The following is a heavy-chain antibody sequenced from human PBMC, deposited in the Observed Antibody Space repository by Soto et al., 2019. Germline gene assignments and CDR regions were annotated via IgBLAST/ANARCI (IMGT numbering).Heavy chain of an antibody. Sequence: EVQLLESGGGLVQPGGSLRLSCAASGFTFSTYAMNWVRQAPGKGLEWVSTISVSGDTTYFADSVRGRFTISRDNSKNTVYLQMNSLRADDTAMYYCATRHLPYCSGGTCNPFDFWGQGTPVTVSS. D-gene: IGHD2-15*01. J-gene: IGHJ4*02. CDR2: ISVSGDTT. CDR1: GFTFSTYA. V-gene: IGHV3-23*01. CDR3: ATRHLPYCSGGTCNPFDF.